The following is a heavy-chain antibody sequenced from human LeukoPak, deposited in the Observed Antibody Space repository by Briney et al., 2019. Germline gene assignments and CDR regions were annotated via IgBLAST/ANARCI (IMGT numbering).Heavy chain of an antibody. Sequence: GGSQRLSCAASGFTFDDYTMHWVRQAPGKGLEWVSLISWDGGSTYYADSVKGRFTISRDNSKNSLYLQMNSLRTEDTALYYCAKVADSSAMDVWGQGTTVTVSS. CDR2: ISWDGGST. CDR1: GFTFDDYT. D-gene: IGHD3-22*01. CDR3: AKVADSSAMDV. J-gene: IGHJ6*02. V-gene: IGHV3-43*01.